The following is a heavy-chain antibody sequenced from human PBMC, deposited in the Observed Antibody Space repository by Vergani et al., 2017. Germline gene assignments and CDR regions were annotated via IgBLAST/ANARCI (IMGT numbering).Heavy chain of an antibody. V-gene: IGHV3-74*02. CDR1: GFSFSGYW. CDR2: IKSDGSIT. CDR3: VRARCSGPCFMSNLFDS. Sequence: EVQLVESGGGLVPPGRSLRLSCEGSGFSFSGYWMHWVRQSPEKGLVWVSRIKSDGSITNYADSVKGRCTISRDNAKNTLYLEMNSLRGDDTAIYYCVRARCSGPCFMSNLFDSWGQGTLVTVSS. J-gene: IGHJ5*01. D-gene: IGHD5-12*01.